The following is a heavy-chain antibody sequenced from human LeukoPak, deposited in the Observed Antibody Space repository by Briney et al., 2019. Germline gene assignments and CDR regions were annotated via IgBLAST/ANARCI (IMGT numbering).Heavy chain of an antibody. CDR2: IKEDGSEK. J-gene: IGHJ4*02. V-gene: IGHV3-7*01. D-gene: IGHD4-23*01. CDR3: ARNRWYSFDY. CDR1: GFTVSSNY. Sequence: GGSLRLSCAASGFTVSSNYMSWVRQAPGKGLEWVANIKEDGSEKYYVDSVKGRFTISRDNAKNSLSLQMNSLRAEDTAVYYCARNRWYSFDYWGQGTLVTVSS.